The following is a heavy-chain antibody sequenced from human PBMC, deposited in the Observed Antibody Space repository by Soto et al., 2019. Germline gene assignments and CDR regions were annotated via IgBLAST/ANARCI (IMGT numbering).Heavy chain of an antibody. J-gene: IGHJ4*02. D-gene: IGHD6-13*01. Sequence: GGSLRLSCSASGFTFSRFAMHWLRQAPGKGPEYISSISSSSSYIYYADSVKGRFTISRDNAKNTLYLQMNSLRAEDTAVYYCARGPFYGSSWGQGTLVTVSS. CDR3: ARGPFYGSS. V-gene: IGHV3-21*01. CDR1: GFTFSRFA. CDR2: ISSSSSYI.